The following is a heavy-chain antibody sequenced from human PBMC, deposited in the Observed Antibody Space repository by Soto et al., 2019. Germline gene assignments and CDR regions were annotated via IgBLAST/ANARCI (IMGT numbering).Heavy chain of an antibody. CDR1: GFPCTSYG. J-gene: IGHJ4*02. CDR3: VEGQYYFDY. Sequence: QVQLVESGGGVVQPGRSLRLSCAASGFPCTSYGMHWVREGPDKGLEWVAIISYDGSEKYYADSVKGRFTISRDNSKNTLYLQMNSPRPEDTALYYCVEGQYYFDYRAQGPLVIVPS. CDR2: ISYDGSEK. V-gene: IGHV3-30*03.